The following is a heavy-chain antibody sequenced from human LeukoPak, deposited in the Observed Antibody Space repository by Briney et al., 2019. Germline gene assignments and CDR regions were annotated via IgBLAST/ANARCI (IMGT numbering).Heavy chain of an antibody. CDR3: ARSKAHLSTSWYGTWFDP. CDR1: GGSISSSSYY. D-gene: IGHD2-2*01. J-gene: IGHJ5*02. Sequence: SETLSLTCTVSGGSISSSSYYWGWIRQPPGKGLEWIGSIYYSGSTYYNPSLKSRVTISVDTSKNQFSLKLSSVTAADTAVYYCARSKAHLSTSWYGTWFDPWGQGTLVTVSS. V-gene: IGHV4-39*01. CDR2: IYYSGST.